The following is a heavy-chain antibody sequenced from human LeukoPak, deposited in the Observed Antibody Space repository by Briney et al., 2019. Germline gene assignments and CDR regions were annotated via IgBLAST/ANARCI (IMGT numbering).Heavy chain of an antibody. Sequence: SQTLSLTCTVSGDSISSGDYYWSWIRQPAGKGLEWIGRISSSGSTNYNPSLKSRVTISVDTSKNQFSLKLSSVTAADTAVYYCASLGRYYCSSTSCLIDYWGQGTLVTVSS. CDR3: ASLGRYYCSSTSCLIDY. D-gene: IGHD2-2*01. CDR1: GDSISSGDYY. V-gene: IGHV4-61*02. J-gene: IGHJ4*02. CDR2: ISSSGST.